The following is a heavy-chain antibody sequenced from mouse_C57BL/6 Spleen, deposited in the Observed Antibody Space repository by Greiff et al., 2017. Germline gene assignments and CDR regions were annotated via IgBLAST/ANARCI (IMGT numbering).Heavy chain of an antibody. CDR3: ASDASTVEDTDCYSFAY. J-gene: IGHJ4*01. CDR1: GYTFTSYC. Sequence: QVQLQQSGAELVKPGASVKLSCTASGYTFTSYCMHWVKQRPGQGLEWIGMIHPNSGSTNYNEKFKGKATLTVDKSSSTAYLQLSSLTSADSAVYSWASDASTVEDTDCYSFAYWGQGTPVTVSS. CDR2: IHPNSGST. D-gene: IGHD1-1*01. V-gene: IGHV1-64*01.